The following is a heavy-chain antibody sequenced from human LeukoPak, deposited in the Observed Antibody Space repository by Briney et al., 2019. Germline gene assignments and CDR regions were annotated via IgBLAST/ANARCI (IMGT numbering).Heavy chain of an antibody. Sequence: PSETLSLTCTVSGGSVSSGSYYWSWIRQPPGKGPEWIGYIYHSGSTNYNPSLKSRVTISVDRSKNQFSLKLSSVTAADTAVYYCARDRYGDHTYFDYWGQGTLVTVSS. CDR2: IYHSGST. D-gene: IGHD4-17*01. V-gene: IGHV4-61*01. CDR1: GGSVSSGSYY. J-gene: IGHJ4*02. CDR3: ARDRYGDHTYFDY.